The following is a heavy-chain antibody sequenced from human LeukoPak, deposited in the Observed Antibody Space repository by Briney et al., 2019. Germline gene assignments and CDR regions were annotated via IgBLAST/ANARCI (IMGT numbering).Heavy chain of an antibody. CDR2: IYYSGST. V-gene: IGHV4-59*08. Sequence: PPETLSLTCTVSGGSISSYYWSWIRQPPGKGLEWIGYIYYSGSTNYNPSLKGRVTISVDTSKNQFSLKPSSVTAADTAVYYCARSDLVSGSYYVVDYWGQGTLVTVSS. J-gene: IGHJ4*02. CDR1: GGSISSYY. CDR3: ARSDLVSGSYYVVDY. D-gene: IGHD1-26*01.